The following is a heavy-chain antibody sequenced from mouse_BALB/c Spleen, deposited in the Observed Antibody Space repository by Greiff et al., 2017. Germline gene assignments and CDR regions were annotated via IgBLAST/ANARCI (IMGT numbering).Heavy chain of an antibody. V-gene: IGHV1-77*01. D-gene: IGHD2-4*01. CDR1: GYTFTDYY. J-gene: IGHJ3*01. Sequence: VHLVESGAELARPGASVKLSCKASGYTFTDYYINWVQQRTGQGLEWIGEIYPGSGNTYYNEKFKGKATLTADKSSSSAYMQLSSLTSEDSAVYFCARSPLYDYRGFAYWGQGTLVTVSA. CDR2: IYPGSGNT. CDR3: ARSPLYDYRGFAY.